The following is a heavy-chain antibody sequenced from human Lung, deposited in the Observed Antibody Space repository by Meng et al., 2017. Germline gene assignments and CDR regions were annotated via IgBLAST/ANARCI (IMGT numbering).Heavy chain of an antibody. V-gene: IGHV3-7*01. D-gene: IGHD3-10*01. CDR3: AKIPTYGSGRYYFDY. CDR2: IKEEGSEK. Sequence: GESLKISCAASGFTFSSYWMSWVRQAPGKGLEWVAKIKEEGSEKYYVDSVKGRFTISRDNAKNSLYLQMNSLRAEDTAVYYCAKIPTYGSGRYYFDYWGQGNLVTVSS. CDR1: GFTFSSYW. J-gene: IGHJ4*02.